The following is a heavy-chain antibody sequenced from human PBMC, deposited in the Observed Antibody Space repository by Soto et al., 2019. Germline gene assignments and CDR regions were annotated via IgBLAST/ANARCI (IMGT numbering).Heavy chain of an antibody. D-gene: IGHD2-2*01. Sequence: GESLKISCKGSGYSFTSYWIGWVRQMPGKGLERMGIIYPGDSDTRYSPSFQGQVTISADKSISTAYLQWSSLKASDTAMYYCARHGGDCSSTSCYDVFYYYGMDVWGQGTTVTVSS. J-gene: IGHJ6*02. CDR2: IYPGDSDT. CDR1: GYSFTSYW. V-gene: IGHV5-51*01. CDR3: ARHGGDCSSTSCYDVFYYYGMDV.